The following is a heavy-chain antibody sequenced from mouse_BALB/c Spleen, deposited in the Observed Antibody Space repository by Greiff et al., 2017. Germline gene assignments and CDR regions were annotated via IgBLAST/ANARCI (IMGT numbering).Heavy chain of an antibody. V-gene: IGHV3-2*02. CDR3: ASRYGIPYAMDY. CDR2: ISYSGST. CDR1: GYSITSDYA. J-gene: IGHJ4*01. D-gene: IGHD2-10*02. Sequence: EVNLVESGPGLVKPSQSLSLTCTVTGYSITSDYAWNWIRQFPGNKLEWMGYISYSGSTSYNPSLKSRISITRDTSKNQFFLQLNSVTTEDTATYYCASRYGIPYAMDYWGQGTSVTVSS.